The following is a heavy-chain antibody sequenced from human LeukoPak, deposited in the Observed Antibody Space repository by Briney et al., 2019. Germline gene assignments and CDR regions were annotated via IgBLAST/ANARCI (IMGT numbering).Heavy chain of an antibody. CDR2: ISSSGSYI. CDR3: AKDPFFDY. V-gene: IGHV3-21*04. J-gene: IGHJ4*02. Sequence: GSLRLSCAASRFTFSSYSMNWVRQAPGKGLEWVSSISSSGSYIYYADSVKGRFTISRDNAKNSLYLQMNSLRAEDRAIYYCAKDPFFDYWGQGTLVTVSS. CDR1: RFTFSSYS.